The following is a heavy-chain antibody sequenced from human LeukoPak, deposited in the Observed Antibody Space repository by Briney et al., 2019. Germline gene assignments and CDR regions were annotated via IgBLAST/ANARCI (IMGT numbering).Heavy chain of an antibody. CDR1: GGSFSGYY. CDR3: ARGLDYDFWSGYYRGGYFDY. Sequence: SETLSLTCAVYGGSFSGYYWSWIRQPPGKGLEWIGEINHSGSTNYNPSLKSRVTISVDTSKNQFSLKLSSVTAADTAVYYCARGLDYDFWSGYYRGGYFDYWGQGTLVTVSS. J-gene: IGHJ4*02. CDR2: INHSGST. D-gene: IGHD3-3*01. V-gene: IGHV4-34*01.